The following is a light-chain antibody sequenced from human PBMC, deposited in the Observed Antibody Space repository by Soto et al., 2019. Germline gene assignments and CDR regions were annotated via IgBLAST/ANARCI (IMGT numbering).Light chain of an antibody. CDR3: SSFTASTSYV. CDR1: SSDVGSYNS. CDR2: DVN. Sequence: QSALTQPASVSGSPGQSIAISCTGTSSDVGSYNSVSWYQQYPGKAPKLMIHDVNNRPSGISDRFSGSKSGNTTTLTISGLQAEDDAEDYCSSFTASTSYVFGTGTKLTVL. J-gene: IGLJ1*01. V-gene: IGLV2-14*03.